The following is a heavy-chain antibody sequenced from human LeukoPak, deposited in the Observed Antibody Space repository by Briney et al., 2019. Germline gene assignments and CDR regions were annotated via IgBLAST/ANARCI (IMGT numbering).Heavy chain of an antibody. J-gene: IGHJ5*02. D-gene: IGHD2-2*01. CDR1: GGSISSGDYY. CDR2: IYYSGST. Sequence: PSQTLSLTCTVSGGSISSGDYYWSWIRQPPGKGLEWIGYIYYSGSTYYNPSLKSRVTISVDTSKNQFSLKLSSVTAADTAVYYCARADVIVVVPAAIEGVWFDPWGQGTLVTVSS. V-gene: IGHV4-30-4*08. CDR3: ARADVIVVVPAAIEGVWFDP.